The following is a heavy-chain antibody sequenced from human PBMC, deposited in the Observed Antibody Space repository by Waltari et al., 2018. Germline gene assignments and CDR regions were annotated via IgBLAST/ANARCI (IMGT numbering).Heavy chain of an antibody. CDR1: GFTFTDYW. D-gene: IGHD7-27*01. CDR2: RHKDESGK. V-gene: IGHV3-7*01. J-gene: IGHJ4*02. Sequence: EVHLVESGGGLVQPGGSLRLSCAASGFTFTDYWMSWVRQDPGKGPEWVANRHKDESGKNNVDDVNGRFTISRDNAKYSVYLQMNSLGADDTAMYYCVRDHWGPDYWGQGTLVTVSS. CDR3: VRDHWGPDY.